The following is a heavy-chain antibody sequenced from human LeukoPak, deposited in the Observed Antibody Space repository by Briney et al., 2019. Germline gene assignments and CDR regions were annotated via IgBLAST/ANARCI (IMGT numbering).Heavy chain of an antibody. J-gene: IGHJ3*02. V-gene: IGHV4-4*07. D-gene: IGHD2-2*01. CDR2: IYTSGTT. CDR3: AREGVAPSHAFDI. Sequence: SETLSLTCTVSGGSISSYYWSWIRQPAGKGLEWIGRIYTSGTTNYNPSLKSRVTISVDTSKNQFSLKLSSVTAADTAVYYCAREGVAPSHAFDIWGQGTMVTVSS. CDR1: GGSISSYY.